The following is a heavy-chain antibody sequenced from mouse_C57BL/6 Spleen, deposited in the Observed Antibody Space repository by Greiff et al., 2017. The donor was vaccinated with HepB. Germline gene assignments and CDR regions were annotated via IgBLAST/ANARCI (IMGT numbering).Heavy chain of an antibody. J-gene: IGHJ2*01. CDR1: GYTFTGYW. Sequence: QVQLQQSGAELMKPGASVKLSCKATGYTFTGYWIEWVKQRPGHGLEWIGEILPGSGSTNYNAKFKGKATFTADTSSNTAYMQLSSLTTEDSAIYYCARGYYGDYWGQGTTLTVSS. CDR2: ILPGSGST. D-gene: IGHD1-1*01. CDR3: ARGYYGDY. V-gene: IGHV1-9*01.